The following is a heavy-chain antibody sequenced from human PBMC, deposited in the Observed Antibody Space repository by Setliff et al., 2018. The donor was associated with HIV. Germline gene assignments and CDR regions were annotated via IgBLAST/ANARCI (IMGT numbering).Heavy chain of an antibody. CDR2: IYYSGST. Sequence: LSLTCTVSGGSISSSSYYWGWIRQPPGKGLEWIGSIYYSGSTYYNPSLKSRVTISVDTSKNQFSLKLSSVTAADTAVYYCARRGGYYPRPFDYWGQGTLVTVSS. CDR3: ARRGGYYPRPFDY. J-gene: IGHJ4*02. CDR1: GGSISSSSYY. D-gene: IGHD2-15*01. V-gene: IGHV4-39*01.